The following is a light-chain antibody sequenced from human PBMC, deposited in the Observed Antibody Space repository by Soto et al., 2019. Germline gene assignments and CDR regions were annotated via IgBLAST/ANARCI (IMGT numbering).Light chain of an antibody. CDR1: QSVSSSY. V-gene: IGKV3-20*01. Sequence: VMTQSPATMSVSPGERVTLSCRASQSVSSSYLAWYQQKPGQAPRLLIYGASSRATGIPDRFSGSGSGTDFTLTISRLEPEDFAVYYCQQYGSSLYTFGQGTKLEIK. J-gene: IGKJ2*01. CDR3: QQYGSSLYT. CDR2: GAS.